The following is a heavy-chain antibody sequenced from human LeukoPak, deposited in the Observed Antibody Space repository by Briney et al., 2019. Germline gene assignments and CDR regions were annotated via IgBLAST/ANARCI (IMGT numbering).Heavy chain of an antibody. D-gene: IGHD6-13*01. Sequence: GGSLRLSCAASGFTFSSYAMSWARQAPGKGLEWVSGISGNGGGTYYADSVRGRFTISRDNSKNTLYLQMNSLRAEDTAVYYCAKSFGYSRSWFDYWGQGTPVTVSS. V-gene: IGHV3-23*01. CDR1: GFTFSSYA. CDR2: ISGNGGGT. J-gene: IGHJ4*02. CDR3: AKSFGYSRSWFDY.